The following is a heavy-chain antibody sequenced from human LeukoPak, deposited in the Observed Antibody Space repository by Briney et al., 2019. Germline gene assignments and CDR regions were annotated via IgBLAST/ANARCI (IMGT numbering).Heavy chain of an antibody. Sequence: PGGSLRLSCAASGXTFSSYSMNWVRQAPGKGLEWVSYISSSSSTIYYADSVKGRFTIFRDNAKNSLYLQMNSLRDEDTAVYYCARGLITTMIVVVPRKYFFDYWGQGTLVTVSS. CDR2: ISSSSSTI. D-gene: IGHD3-22*01. CDR3: ARGLITTMIVVVPRKYFFDY. V-gene: IGHV3-48*02. J-gene: IGHJ4*02. CDR1: GXTFSSYS.